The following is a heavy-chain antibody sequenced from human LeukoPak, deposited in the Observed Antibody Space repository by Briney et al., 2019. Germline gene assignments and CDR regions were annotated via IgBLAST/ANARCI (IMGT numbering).Heavy chain of an antibody. CDR2: IYSGGST. CDR3: PREAVTRNYFDY. CDR1: GFTVSSNY. J-gene: IGHJ4*02. V-gene: IGHV3-53*01. Sequence: TGGSLRLSCAASGFTVSSNYMNWVRQAPGKGLEWVSVIYSGGSTYYADSVKGRFTISRDNSKNTLYLQMNSLRAEDTAVYYCPREAVTRNYFDYWGQGTLVTVSS. D-gene: IGHD4-17*01.